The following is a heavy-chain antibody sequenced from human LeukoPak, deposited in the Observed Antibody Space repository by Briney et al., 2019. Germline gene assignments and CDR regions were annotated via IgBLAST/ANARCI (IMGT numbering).Heavy chain of an antibody. CDR1: GFTFSNHG. CDR2: IWYDGTKK. CDR3: ARDRAVRYFDY. Sequence: GGSLRLSCAASGFTFSNHGMHWGRQAPGKGLEWVALIWYDGTKKYYADSVKGRLTISRDNSKNTLYLEMNSLRAEDTAVYYCARDRAVRYFDYWGQGTLVTVSS. J-gene: IGHJ4*02. D-gene: IGHD3-16*02. V-gene: IGHV3-33*01.